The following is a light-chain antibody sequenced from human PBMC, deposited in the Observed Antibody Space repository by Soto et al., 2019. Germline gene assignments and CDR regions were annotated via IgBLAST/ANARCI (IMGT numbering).Light chain of an antibody. CDR1: QSISSW. CDR2: DAS. V-gene: IGKV1-5*01. J-gene: IGKJ1*01. CDR3: QQYTSYPWT. Sequence: DIQMTQSPSTLSASVGDRVTITCRASQSISSWLAWYQQKPGKAPKLLIYDASSLESGVPSRFSGSGSGTEFTLTISSLQPDDFATYYCQQYTSYPWTFGQGPKVDIX.